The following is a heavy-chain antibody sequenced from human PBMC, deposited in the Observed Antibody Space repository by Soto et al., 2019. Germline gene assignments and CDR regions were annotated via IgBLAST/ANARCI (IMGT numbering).Heavy chain of an antibody. D-gene: IGHD5-12*01. CDR1: GYSFTSYW. CDR2: IYPGPSDT. J-gene: IGHJ3*02. CDR3: ATQMATSQDAFDI. V-gene: IGHV5-51*01. Sequence: PGESLKISCKGSGYSFTSYWIGWVRQMPGKGLEWMGIIYPGPSDTRYNPSFQDQLTISADTSISTAYLQWSGLKASDSAMFYRATQMATSQDAFDIWGQGTMVTVSS.